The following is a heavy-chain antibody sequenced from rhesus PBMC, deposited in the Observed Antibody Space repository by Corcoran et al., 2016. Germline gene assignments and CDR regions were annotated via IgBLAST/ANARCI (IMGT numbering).Heavy chain of an antibody. CDR2: IYGSGSST. J-gene: IGHJ1*01. CDR3: ARVGGVGKYFEV. D-gene: IGHD1-44*02. V-gene: IGHV4-169*01. CDR1: GGSISSSY. Sequence: QLQLQESGPGLVKPSETLSVTCAVSGGSISSSYWSWIRQAPGKGLDWIGYIYGSGSSTNYNPSLKSRDTLSVDTSKNQLSLKLSSVTTADTAVYYCARVGGVGKYFEVWGQGALVTVSS.